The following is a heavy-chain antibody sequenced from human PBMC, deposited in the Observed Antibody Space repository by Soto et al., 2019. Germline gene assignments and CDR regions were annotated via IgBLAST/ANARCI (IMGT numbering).Heavy chain of an antibody. D-gene: IGHD3-3*01. CDR1: GGSISSYY. V-gene: IGHV4-59*01. Sequence: SETLSLTCTVSGGSISSYYWSWIRQPPGKGLEWIGYIYYSGSTNYNPSLKSRVTISVDTSKNQFSLKLSSVTAADTAVYYCARGENYYDFWSGYDKRGYYKDFWGKGTTVTGSS. CDR2: IYYSGST. CDR3: ARGENYYDFWSGYDKRGYYKDF. J-gene: IGHJ6*03.